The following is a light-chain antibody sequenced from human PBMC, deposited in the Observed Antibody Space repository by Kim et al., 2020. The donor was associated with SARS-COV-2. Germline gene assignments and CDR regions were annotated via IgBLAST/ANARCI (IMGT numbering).Light chain of an antibody. CDR2: DVS. J-gene: IGLJ1*01. Sequence: QSALTQPRSVSGSPGQSVTISCTGTSSDVGGYNYVSWYQQHPDKTPKLMIYDVSERPSGVPDRFSGSKSDNTASLTISGLQADDEADYYCCSYAGSYTYVFGTGTKVTVL. V-gene: IGLV2-11*01. CDR1: SSDVGGYNY. CDR3: CSYAGSYTYV.